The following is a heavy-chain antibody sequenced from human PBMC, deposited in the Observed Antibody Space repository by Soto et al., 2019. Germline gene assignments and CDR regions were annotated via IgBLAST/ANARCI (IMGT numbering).Heavy chain of an antibody. J-gene: IGHJ3*02. Sequence: EVQLLESGGGLVQPGESLRLSCAFSGFIFGNYMMTWVRQAPGKGLEWVSTIRDGGESTYYADSVKGRFTISRDNSKNTLYLQMDSLGVEDTAVYYCAPHVHCSGGSCHYDAFDIRGKGQWSPSLQ. V-gene: IGHV3-23*01. CDR1: GFIFGNYM. D-gene: IGHD2-15*01. CDR3: APHVHCSGGSCHYDAFDI. CDR2: IRDGGEST.